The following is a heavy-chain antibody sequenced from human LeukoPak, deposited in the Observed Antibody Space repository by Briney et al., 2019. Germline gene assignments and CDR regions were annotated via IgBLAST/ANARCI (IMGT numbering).Heavy chain of an antibody. V-gene: IGHV4-34*01. CDR1: GGSFSGYY. CDR3: ARTVAGTSFDY. D-gene: IGHD6-19*01. J-gene: IGHJ4*02. CDR2: INHSGST. Sequence: SETLSLTCAVYGGSFSGYYWSWIRQPPGKGLEWIGEINHSGSTNYNPSLKSRVTISVDTSKNQFSLKLSSVTAADTAVYYCARTVAGTSFDYWGQGTLVTVSS.